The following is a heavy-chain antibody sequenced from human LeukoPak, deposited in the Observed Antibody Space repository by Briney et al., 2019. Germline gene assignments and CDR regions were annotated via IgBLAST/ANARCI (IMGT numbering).Heavy chain of an antibody. V-gene: IGHV1-8*01. D-gene: IGHD5-18*01. CDR3: ARKPIVDTALNRFDP. J-gene: IGHJ5*02. CDR2: MNPNSGNT. CDR1: GYTFTSYD. Sequence: GASVKVSCKASGYTFTSYDINWVRQATGQGLEWMGWMNPNSGNTGYAQKFQGRVTMTRNTSISTAYMELSSLRSEDTAVYYCARKPIVDTALNRFDPWGQGTLVTVSS.